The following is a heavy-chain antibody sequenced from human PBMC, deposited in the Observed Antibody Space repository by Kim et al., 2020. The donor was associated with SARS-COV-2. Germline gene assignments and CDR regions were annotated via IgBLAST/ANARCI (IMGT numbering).Heavy chain of an antibody. CDR1: GFTFSSYG. J-gene: IGHJ6*02. CDR2: ISYDGSNK. D-gene: IGHD6-6*01. CDR3: AKDQRVAARYYYYGMDV. Sequence: GGSLRLSCAASGFTFSSYGMHWVRRAPGKGLEWVAVISYDGSNKYYADSVKGRFTISRDNSKNTLYLQMNSLRAEVTAVYYCAKDQRVAARYYYYGMDVWGQGTTVTVSS. V-gene: IGHV3-30*18.